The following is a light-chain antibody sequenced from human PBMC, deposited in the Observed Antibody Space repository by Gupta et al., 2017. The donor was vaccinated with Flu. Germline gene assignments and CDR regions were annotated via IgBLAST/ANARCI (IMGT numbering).Light chain of an antibody. CDR2: KVS. Sequence: ISCRSSQGLVYSDGNTYLHWFQQRTGQSPRRLLYKVSYRDSGVPDRFSGSGSGTDFTLKISRVEAEDVGIYFCMQGAHWPWAFGQGTTVEIK. CDR3: MQGAHWPWA. J-gene: IGKJ1*01. CDR1: QGLVYSDGNTY. V-gene: IGKV2-30*01.